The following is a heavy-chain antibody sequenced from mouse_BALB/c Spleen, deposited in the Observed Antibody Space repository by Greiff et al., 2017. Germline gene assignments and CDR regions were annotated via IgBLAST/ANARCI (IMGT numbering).Heavy chain of an antibody. D-gene: IGHD2-14*01. Sequence: EVHGVESGGGLVKPGGSLKLSCAASGFTFSSYTMSWVRQTPEQRLEWVATISSGGSYTYYPDSVKGRFTISRDNAKNTLYLQMSSLKSEDTAMYYCTRDGEVRRYFDVWGAGTTVTVSS. J-gene: IGHJ1*01. CDR1: GFTFSSYT. CDR3: TRDGEVRRYFDV. CDR2: ISSGGSYT. V-gene: IGHV5-6-4*01.